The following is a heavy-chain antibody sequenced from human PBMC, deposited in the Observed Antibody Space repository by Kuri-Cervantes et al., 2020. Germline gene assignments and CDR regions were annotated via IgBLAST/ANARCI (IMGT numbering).Heavy chain of an antibody. CDR3: ARGRYDFWSGYWDYYYYYGMDV. J-gene: IGHJ6*02. D-gene: IGHD3-3*01. CDR1: GYTFTSYD. V-gene: IGHV1-8*01. Sequence: ASVKVSCKASGYTFTSYDINWVRQATGQGLEWMGWMNPNSGNTGYAQKFQGRVTMTRNTSISTAYMELSSLRSEDTAAYYCARGRYDFWSGYWDYYYYYGMDVWGQGTTVTVSS. CDR2: MNPNSGNT.